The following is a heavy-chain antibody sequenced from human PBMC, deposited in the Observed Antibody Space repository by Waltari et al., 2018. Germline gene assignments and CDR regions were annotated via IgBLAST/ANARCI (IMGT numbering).Heavy chain of an antibody. CDR1: GITLSKYW. CDR3: TRLATELADY. D-gene: IGHD4-4*01. V-gene: IGHV3-74*01. CDR2: INPDGSDI. Sequence: EVQLVESGGGLVQPGGSLRLSCAASGITLSKYWMVWVRQVAGKGLMWVSKINPDGSDISYADSVKGRFTSSRDNAKNTLYLQMNSLRAEDTALYFCTRLATELADYWGQGTLVTVSS. J-gene: IGHJ4*02.